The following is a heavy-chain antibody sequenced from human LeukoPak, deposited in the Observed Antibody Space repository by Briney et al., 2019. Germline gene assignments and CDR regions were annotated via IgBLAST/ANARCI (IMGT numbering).Heavy chain of an antibody. CDR3: ARFVIPEYYYGSGDY. CDR1: GYTFTSYG. D-gene: IGHD3-10*01. V-gene: IGHV1-18*01. Sequence: ASVKVSCKASGYTFTSYGISWVRQAPGQGLEWMGWISAYNGNTNYAQKLQDRVTMTTDTSTSTAYMELRSLRSDDTAVYYCARFVIPEYYYGSGDYWGQGTLVTVSS. CDR2: ISAYNGNT. J-gene: IGHJ4*02.